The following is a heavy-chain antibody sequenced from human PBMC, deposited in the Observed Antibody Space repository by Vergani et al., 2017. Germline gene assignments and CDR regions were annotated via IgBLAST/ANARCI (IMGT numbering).Heavy chain of an antibody. CDR1: GFTFSNFG. V-gene: IGHV3-30*02. D-gene: IGHD2-21*02. J-gene: IGHJ4*02. CDR3: AKYLRDSTDGLPDS. CDR2: IGKDGINT. Sequence: QVQLVESAGGVVQPGGSLRLSCAASGFTFSNFGMHWIRQAPGKGLECLAYIGKDGINTRDRDTVKGRFTVSRDNSKDILYLQMDSLRSEDTALYYCAKYLRDSTDGLPDSWGPGTLVIVSS.